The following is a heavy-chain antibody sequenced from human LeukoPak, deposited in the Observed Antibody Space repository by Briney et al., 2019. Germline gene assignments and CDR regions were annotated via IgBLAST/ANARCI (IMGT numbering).Heavy chain of an antibody. CDR3: ARGEGEYYYGSGSYYHYYYMDV. Sequence: PSETLSLTCAVYGGSFSGYYWSWIRQPPGKGLEWIGEINHSGSTNYNPSLKSRVTISVDTSKNQFSLKLSSVTAADTAVYYCARGEGEYYYGSGSYYHYYYMDVWGKGTTVTVSS. D-gene: IGHD3-10*01. CDR1: GGSFSGYY. J-gene: IGHJ6*03. V-gene: IGHV4-34*01. CDR2: INHSGST.